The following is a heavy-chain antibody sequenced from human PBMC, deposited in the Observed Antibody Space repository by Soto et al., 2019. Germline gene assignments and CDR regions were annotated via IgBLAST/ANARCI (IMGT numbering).Heavy chain of an antibody. Sequence: SETLSLTCTVSGGSISSSSYYWGWIRQPSGKGLEWIGSIYYSGSTYYNPSLKSRVTISVDTSKNQFSLKLSSVTAADTAVYYCARHKHGYPRGPTDSSSWSYFDYWGQGTLVTVSS. D-gene: IGHD6-13*01. CDR2: IYYSGST. CDR3: ARHKHGYPRGPTDSSSWSYFDY. V-gene: IGHV4-39*01. CDR1: GGSISSSSYY. J-gene: IGHJ4*02.